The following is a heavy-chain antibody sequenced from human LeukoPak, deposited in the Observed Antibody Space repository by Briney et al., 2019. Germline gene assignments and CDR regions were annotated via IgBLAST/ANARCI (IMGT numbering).Heavy chain of an antibody. V-gene: IGHV1-69*05. CDR2: IIPIFGTA. J-gene: IGHJ3*02. Sequence: SVKVSCKASGGTFSSYAISWVGQAAGQGVEWMGGIIPIFGTANYAQKFQGRVTITTDESTSTAYMELSSLRSEDTAVYYCARVSYSGYERVEAFDIWGQGTMVTVSS. D-gene: IGHD5-12*01. CDR3: ARVSYSGYERVEAFDI. CDR1: GGTFSSYA.